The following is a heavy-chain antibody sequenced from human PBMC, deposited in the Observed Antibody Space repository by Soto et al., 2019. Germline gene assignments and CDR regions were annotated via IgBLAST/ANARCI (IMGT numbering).Heavy chain of an antibody. CDR2: ISAHSGGT. Sequence: ASVKVSCKASGFSFTGYYIHWLHQAPGQGLEWMGWISAHSGGTEYAQKFQGRVTLTRDTSIATAYLTLTSLTSDDTALYYCAKDLTRQLAYWLDPWGQGTQVTVSS. D-gene: IGHD6-6*01. V-gene: IGHV1-2*02. CDR1: GFSFTGYY. CDR3: AKDLTRQLAYWLDP. J-gene: IGHJ5*02.